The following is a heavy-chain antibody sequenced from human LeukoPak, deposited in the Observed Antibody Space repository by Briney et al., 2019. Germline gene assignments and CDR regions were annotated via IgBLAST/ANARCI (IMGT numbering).Heavy chain of an antibody. D-gene: IGHD3-10*01. J-gene: IGHJ4*02. CDR1: GFTFSDYY. CDR3: ARSTIYYGPGDQVRYFDY. Sequence: GGSLRLSCAASGFTFSDYYMSWIRQAPGKGLEWVSYISSSSSYTNYADSVKGRFTISRDNAKNSLYLQMNSLRAEDTAVYYCARSTIYYGPGDQVRYFDYWGQGTLVTVSS. CDR2: ISSSSSYT. V-gene: IGHV3-11*06.